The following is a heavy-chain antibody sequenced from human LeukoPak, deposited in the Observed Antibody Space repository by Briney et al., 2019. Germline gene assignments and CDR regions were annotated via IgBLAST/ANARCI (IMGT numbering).Heavy chain of an antibody. CDR2: INHSGST. CDR1: GGSFSGYY. V-gene: IGHV4-34*01. Sequence: SETQSLTCAVYGGSFSGYYWSWIRQPPGKGLEWIGEINHSGSTNYNPSLKSRVTISVDTSKNQFSLKLSSVTAADTAVYYCAGLFDYGDSHYYYYYMDVWGKGTTVTVSS. J-gene: IGHJ6*03. CDR3: AGLFDYGDSHYYYYYMDV. D-gene: IGHD4-17*01.